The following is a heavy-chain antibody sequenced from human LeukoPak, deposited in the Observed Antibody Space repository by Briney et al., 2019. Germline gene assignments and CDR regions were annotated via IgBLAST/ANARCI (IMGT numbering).Heavy chain of an antibody. J-gene: IGHJ6*04. V-gene: IGHV3-33*01. CDR2: IWYDGSNK. D-gene: IGHD3-10*01. CDR3: ARSLGTMVRGMDV. Sequence: PRRSLRLSCAASGFTFSSYGMHWVCQAPGKGLEWVAVIWYDGSNKYYADSVKGRFTISRDNSKNTLYLQMNSLRAEDTAVYYCARSLGTMVRGMDVWGKGATLTVSS. CDR1: GFTFSSYG.